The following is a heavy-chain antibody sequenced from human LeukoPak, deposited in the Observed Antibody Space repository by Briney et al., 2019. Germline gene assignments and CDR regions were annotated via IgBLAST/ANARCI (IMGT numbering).Heavy chain of an antibody. D-gene: IGHD3-22*01. CDR1: GYTFTSYG. V-gene: IGHV1-46*01. J-gene: IGHJ4*02. CDR2: INPSGGST. CDR3: AMGQSSGYFYFDY. Sequence: GASVKVSCKASGYTFTSYGISWVRQAPGQGLEWMGIINPSGGSTSYAQKFQGRVTMTRDTSTSTVYMELSSLRSEDTAVYYCAMGQSSGYFYFDYWGQGTLVTVSS.